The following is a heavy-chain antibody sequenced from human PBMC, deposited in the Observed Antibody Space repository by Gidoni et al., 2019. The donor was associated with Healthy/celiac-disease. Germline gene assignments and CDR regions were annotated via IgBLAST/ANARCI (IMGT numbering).Heavy chain of an antibody. D-gene: IGHD2-2*01. J-gene: IGHJ2*01. CDR1: GGSISSYY. V-gene: IGHV4-59*01. CDR3: ARGYCSSTSCYVGSGWYFDL. Sequence: QVQLQESGPGLVKPSETLSLTCTVSGGSISSYYWSWIRQPPGKGLEWIGYIHYSGSTHYNPSLKSRVTISVDTSKNQFSLNLSSVTAADTAVYYCARGYCSSTSCYVGSGWYFDLWGRGTLVTVSS. CDR2: IHYSGST.